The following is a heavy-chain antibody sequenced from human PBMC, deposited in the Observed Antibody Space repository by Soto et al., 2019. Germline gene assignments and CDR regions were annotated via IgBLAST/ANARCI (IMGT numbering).Heavy chain of an antibody. D-gene: IGHD3-16*01. V-gene: IGHV4-61*08. CDR3: ARVPIDTYMIYWSDP. CDR1: GDSVSSGDYY. J-gene: IGHJ5*02. CDR2: IYFSGRT. Sequence: SETLSLTCTVSGDSVSSGDYYWTWIRQPPGKGLEWVGHIYFSGRTNYIPSLESRVTISLDTSKDQFSLKLTSVTAADTAVYYCARVPIDTYMIYWSDPWGQGTLVTVSS.